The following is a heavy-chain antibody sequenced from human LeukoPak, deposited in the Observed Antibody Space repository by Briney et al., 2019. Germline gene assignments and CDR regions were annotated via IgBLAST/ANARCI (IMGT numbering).Heavy chain of an antibody. CDR3: ARGYSSGWYVYYFDY. V-gene: IGHV4-34*01. Sequence: SETLSLTCAVYGGSFSGYYWSWIRQPPGKGLEWIGEINHSGSTNYNPSLKSRVTISVDTSKNQFSLKLSSVTAADTAVYYCARGYSSGWYVYYFDYWGQGTLVTVSP. CDR1: GGSFSGYY. CDR2: INHSGST. J-gene: IGHJ4*02. D-gene: IGHD6-19*01.